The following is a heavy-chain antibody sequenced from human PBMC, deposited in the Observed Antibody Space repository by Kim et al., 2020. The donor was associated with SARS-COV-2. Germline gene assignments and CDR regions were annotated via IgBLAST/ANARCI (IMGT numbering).Heavy chain of an antibody. CDR1: GFTFSSYA. J-gene: IGHJ6*02. CDR3: AIVDRDPLVGMYV. CDR2: ISYDGSNK. D-gene: IGHD2-15*01. Sequence: GGSLRLSCAASGFTFSSYAMHWVRQAPGKGLEWVAFISYDGSNKYYADSVKGRFTISRDNSKNTLYLQMNSLGAEDTAVYYFAIVDRDPLVGMYVLGQGT. V-gene: IGHV3-30*01.